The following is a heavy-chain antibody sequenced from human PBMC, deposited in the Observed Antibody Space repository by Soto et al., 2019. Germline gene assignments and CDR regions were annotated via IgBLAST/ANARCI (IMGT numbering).Heavy chain of an antibody. Sequence: GGSLRLSCAASGFTFSSYAMSWVRQAPGKGLEWVSAISGSGGSTYYADSVKGRFTISRDNSKNTLYLQMNSLRAEDTAVYYCAVGIHLGPTGIGYWGQGTLVTVSS. CDR2: ISGSGGST. V-gene: IGHV3-23*01. CDR3: AVGIHLGPTGIGY. D-gene: IGHD3-16*01. J-gene: IGHJ4*02. CDR1: GFTFSSYA.